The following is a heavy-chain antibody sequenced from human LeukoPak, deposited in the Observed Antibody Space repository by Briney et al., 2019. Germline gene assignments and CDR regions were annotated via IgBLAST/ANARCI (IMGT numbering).Heavy chain of an antibody. V-gene: IGHV3-23*01. CDR1: GFTFSSYA. CDR3: AKDRGSGYHYFDY. Sequence: PGGSLRLSCPVSGFTFSSYAMSWVRQAPGGGLEWVSVISTSGESAYYADSVKGRFTISRGNSKNTLYLQMNSLRAEDTAVYYCAKDRGSGYHYFDYWGQGTLVTVSS. D-gene: IGHD3-22*01. CDR2: ISTSGESA. J-gene: IGHJ4*02.